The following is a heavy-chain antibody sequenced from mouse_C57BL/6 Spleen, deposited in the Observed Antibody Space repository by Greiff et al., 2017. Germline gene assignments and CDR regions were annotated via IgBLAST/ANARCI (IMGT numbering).Heavy chain of an antibody. CDR1: GYPFTSYW. V-gene: IGHV1-53*01. J-gene: IGHJ2*01. CDR3: ARLMAPSHFDY. D-gene: IGHD2-3*01. CDR2: INPSNGGT. Sequence: QLQQPGTELVKPGASVKLSCKASGYPFTSYWMHWVKQRPGQGLEWIGNINPSNGGTNYNEKFKSKATLTVDKSSRTASLQLSGLTSEDSAIDDCARLMAPSHFDYWGQGTTLTVSS.